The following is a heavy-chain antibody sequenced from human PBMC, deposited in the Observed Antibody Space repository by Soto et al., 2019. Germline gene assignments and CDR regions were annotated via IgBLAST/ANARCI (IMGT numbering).Heavy chain of an antibody. CDR2: ISGSGGST. Sequence: GGSLRLSCAASGFTFSSYAMSWVRQAPRKGLEWVSGISGSGGSTYYADSVKGRFTISRDNSKNTLYLQMNSLRAEDTAVYYCAKAGIAVAGTLYYFDSWGQGTLVTVSS. V-gene: IGHV3-23*01. CDR3: AKAGIAVAGTLYYFDS. D-gene: IGHD6-19*01. CDR1: GFTFSSYA. J-gene: IGHJ4*02.